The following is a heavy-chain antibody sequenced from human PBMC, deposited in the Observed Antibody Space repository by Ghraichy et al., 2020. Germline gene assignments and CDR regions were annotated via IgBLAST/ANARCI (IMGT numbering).Heavy chain of an antibody. CDR1: GGSISSSSYY. V-gene: IGHV4-39*01. Sequence: SETLSLTCTVSGGSISSSSYYWGWIRQPPGKGLEWIGSIYYSGSTYYNPSLKSRVTISVDTSKNQFSLKLSSVTAADTAVYYCARQKKDIVVVPAAKILLYGMDVWGQGTTVTVSS. CDR3: ARQKKDIVVVPAAKILLYGMDV. J-gene: IGHJ6*02. CDR2: IYYSGST. D-gene: IGHD2-2*01.